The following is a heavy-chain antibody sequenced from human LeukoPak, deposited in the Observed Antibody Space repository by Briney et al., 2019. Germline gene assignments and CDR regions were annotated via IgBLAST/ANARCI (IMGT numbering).Heavy chain of an antibody. Sequence: SETLSLTCTVSGASISSSYWSWIRQPPGKGLEWIGYIYYSGTTKHNPSLKSRVTISEDTSKNQFSLKVNSVAAADTAVYYCARGQPQRYSSGWYVNWFDPWGQGTLVTVSS. V-gene: IGHV4-59*01. CDR3: ARGQPQRYSSGWYVNWFDP. J-gene: IGHJ5*02. CDR1: GASISSSY. CDR2: IYYSGTT. D-gene: IGHD6-19*01.